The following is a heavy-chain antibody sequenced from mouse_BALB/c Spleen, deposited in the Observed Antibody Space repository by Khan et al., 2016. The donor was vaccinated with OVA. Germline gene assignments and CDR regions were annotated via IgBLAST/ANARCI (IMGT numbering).Heavy chain of an antibody. D-gene: IGHD4-1*01. CDR1: GYTFTDYV. CDR3: ARAGWDVFAY. CDR2: IYPGSDST. Sequence: QVQLQQSGPELVKPGASVKMSCKASGYTFTDYVMNWVKQRNGQGLEWIGQIYPGSDSTYYNEKFKGKATLTADSTYSTAYMQLSNLTSEDAAVYFCARAGWDVFAYWGQGTLVTVSA. J-gene: IGHJ3*01. V-gene: IGHV1-77*01.